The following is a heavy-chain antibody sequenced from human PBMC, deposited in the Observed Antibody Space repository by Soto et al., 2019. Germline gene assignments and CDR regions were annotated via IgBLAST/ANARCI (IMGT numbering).Heavy chain of an antibody. D-gene: IGHD1-26*01. CDR2: IIPIFSTA. CDR1: GGTFSSYS. J-gene: IGHJ4*02. V-gene: IGHV1-69*01. CDR3: ARDGGRHSGGIDY. Sequence: QVQLVQSGAEVTKPGSSVKVSCKAAGGTFSSYSINWVRQAPGQGLEWMGEIIPIFSTANYAQKFQGRVTITADESTSTAYMELSSLRSEDTAVYYCARDGGRHSGGIDYWGQGTVVTVSS.